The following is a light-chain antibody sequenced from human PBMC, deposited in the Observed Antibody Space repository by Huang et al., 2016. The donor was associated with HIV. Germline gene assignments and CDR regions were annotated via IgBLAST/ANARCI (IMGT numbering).Light chain of an antibody. CDR3: QQYDNWPLT. Sequence: IVMTQSPAPLSVSPGERATLSCRASQIISINLAWYQQKPGQPPRLLIYGASTRATGVPARFKGGGSGTEFTLDISSLQSEDFGAYYCQQYDNWPLTFGGGTKVEV. V-gene: IGKV3-15*01. CDR2: GAS. J-gene: IGKJ4*01. CDR1: QIISIN.